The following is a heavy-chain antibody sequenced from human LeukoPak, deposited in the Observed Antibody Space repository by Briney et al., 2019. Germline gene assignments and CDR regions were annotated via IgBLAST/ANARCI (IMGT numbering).Heavy chain of an antibody. J-gene: IGHJ4*02. CDR3: ARPYGSGSYYNPFDY. Sequence: GGSLRLSCAASGFTFSSYSMNWVRQAPGKGLEWVSSISSSSSYKYYADSVKGRFTISRDNAKNSLYLQMNSLRAEDTAVYYCARPYGSGSYYNPFDYWGQGTLVTVSS. D-gene: IGHD3-10*01. CDR1: GFTFSSYS. V-gene: IGHV3-21*01. CDR2: ISSSSSYK.